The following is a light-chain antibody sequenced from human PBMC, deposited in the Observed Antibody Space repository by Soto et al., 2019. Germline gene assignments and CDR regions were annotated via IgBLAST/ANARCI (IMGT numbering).Light chain of an antibody. CDR2: EAS. Sequence: DIQMTQSPSTLSASVGDRVTITCRASQSISDWLAWYQQKPGKAPKLLIYEASSLKSGVPSRFSGSRSGTEYILTISSLQPDDFATYYCQQYNGYWTFGQGTKVEIK. J-gene: IGKJ1*01. V-gene: IGKV1-5*03. CDR3: QQYNGYWT. CDR1: QSISDW.